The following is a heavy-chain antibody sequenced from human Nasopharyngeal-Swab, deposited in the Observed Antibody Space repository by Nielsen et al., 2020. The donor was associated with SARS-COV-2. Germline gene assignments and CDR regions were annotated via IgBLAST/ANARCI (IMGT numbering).Heavy chain of an antibody. CDR3: ARDEDCSSTSCSPYYYYGMDV. Sequence: ASVKVSCKASGYTFTSYGISWVRQAPGQGREWMGWISAYNGNTNHAQKLQGRVTMTTDTSTSTAYMGLRSLRSDDTAVYYCARDEDCSSTSCSPYYYYGMDVWGQGTTVTVSS. V-gene: IGHV1-18*01. D-gene: IGHD2-2*01. J-gene: IGHJ6*02. CDR2: ISAYNGNT. CDR1: GYTFTSYG.